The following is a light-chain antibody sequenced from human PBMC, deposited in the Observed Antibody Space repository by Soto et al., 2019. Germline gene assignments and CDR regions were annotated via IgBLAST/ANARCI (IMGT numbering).Light chain of an antibody. V-gene: IGKV3-15*01. J-gene: IGKJ4*01. CDR1: QNIRTN. Sequence: IVMTQSPATLSVSPGERATFSCRASQNIRTNLAWYQQKPGQVPRLLIYGASTRATGVPARFSGSGSGTEFILTISSLQSKDFAIYYCQQYNNWLLTFGGGTKVDIK. CDR3: QQYNNWLLT. CDR2: GAS.